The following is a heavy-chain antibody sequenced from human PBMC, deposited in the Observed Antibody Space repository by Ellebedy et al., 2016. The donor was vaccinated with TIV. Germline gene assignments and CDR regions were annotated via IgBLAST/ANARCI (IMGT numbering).Heavy chain of an antibody. CDR2: INDVGTT. V-gene: IGHV4-34*01. CDR1: GASLSGYQ. J-gene: IGHJ5*02. Sequence: MPSETLSLTCAVYGASLSGYQWSWIRLSPGKGLQWIGEINDVGTTNYNPSLKSRVTISVDTSKIQFSLKLSSVPAADTAIYYCARCYTGTNWFDPWGQGTLVTVSS. CDR3: ARCYTGTNWFDP. D-gene: IGHD2-2*02.